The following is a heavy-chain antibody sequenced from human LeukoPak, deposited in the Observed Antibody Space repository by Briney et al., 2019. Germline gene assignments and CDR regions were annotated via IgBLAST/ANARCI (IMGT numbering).Heavy chain of an antibody. CDR3: ARDRGHCSGATCYSVLDS. CDR2: IKQDGSEK. Sequence: GGSLRLSCAASGFTFSNYYMNWVRQAPGKGLEWVANIKQDGSEKYYVDSVKGRFSISRDNAKNSLYLQMNSLRAEDTAMYYCARDRGHCSGATCYSVLDSWGQGLLVTVSS. D-gene: IGHD2-15*01. J-gene: IGHJ4*02. CDR1: GFTFSNYY. V-gene: IGHV3-7*04.